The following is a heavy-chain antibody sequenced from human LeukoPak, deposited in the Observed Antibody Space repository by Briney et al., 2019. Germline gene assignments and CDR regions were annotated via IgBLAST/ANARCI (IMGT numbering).Heavy chain of an antibody. V-gene: IGHV3-23*01. CDR2: ISGSGSST. CDR1: GFTFSSYA. Sequence: GGSLRLSCAASGFTFSSYAMSWVRQAPGKGLEWVSGISGSGSSTNYADSVKGRFTISRDNSKNTLYLQMNSLRAEDTAVYYCAKDPHPYSSSWPIIYYFDYWGQGTLVTVSS. D-gene: IGHD6-13*01. J-gene: IGHJ4*02. CDR3: AKDPHPYSSSWPIIYYFDY.